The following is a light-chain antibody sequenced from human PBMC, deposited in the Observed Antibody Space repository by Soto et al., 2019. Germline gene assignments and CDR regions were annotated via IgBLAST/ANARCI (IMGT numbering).Light chain of an antibody. J-gene: IGKJ4*01. CDR1: QSVSSSY. V-gene: IGKV3-20*01. Sequence: EIVLTQSPGTLSLSPGERATRSCRASQSVSSSYLAWYQQKPGQAPRLLIYGASSRATGIPDRFSGSGSETDFTLTISRLEPEDFAVYYCQQYGSSPPLTFGGGTKVEIK. CDR3: QQYGSSPPLT. CDR2: GAS.